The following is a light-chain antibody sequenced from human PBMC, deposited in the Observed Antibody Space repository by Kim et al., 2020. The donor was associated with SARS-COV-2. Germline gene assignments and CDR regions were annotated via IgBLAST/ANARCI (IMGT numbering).Light chain of an antibody. J-gene: IGKJ1*01. CDR3: QQYGSSPRT. V-gene: IGKV3-20*01. CDR2: NAS. Sequence: SPGERAPLSCRASQSVSSSYLAWYQQKPGQAPRLLIYNASNRATGIPDRFSGSGSGTDFPLTISRVEPEDFAVYYCQQYGSSPRTFGQGTKVDIK. CDR1: QSVSSSY.